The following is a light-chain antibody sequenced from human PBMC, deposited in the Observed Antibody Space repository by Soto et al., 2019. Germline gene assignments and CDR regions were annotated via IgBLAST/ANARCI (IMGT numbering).Light chain of an antibody. CDR1: QGISSY. CDR2: AAS. Sequence: IQLTQSPSSLSASVGDRVTITCQASQGISSYLAWHQQKPGTAPKLLIYAASTLQSGVPSRFSGSGSGTDFTLTISSLQPEDFATYYCQQLNTYPLTFGQGTKLEIK. J-gene: IGKJ2*01. CDR3: QQLNTYPLT. V-gene: IGKV1-9*01.